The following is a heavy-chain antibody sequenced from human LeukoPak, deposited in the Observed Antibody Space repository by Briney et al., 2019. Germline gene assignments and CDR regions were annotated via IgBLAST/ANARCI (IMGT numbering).Heavy chain of an antibody. J-gene: IGHJ4*02. V-gene: IGHV5-51*01. CDR3: ARRQGCSSTSCPPDS. Sequence: GESLKISCRGSGYSFTTYWIGWVRQMPGKGLEWMGIIYPGDSDTRYSPSFQGQVTMSADKSINTAYLQWTSLKASDTAMYYCARRQGCSSTSCPPDSWGQGTLVTVSS. D-gene: IGHD2-2*01. CDR1: GYSFTTYW. CDR2: IYPGDSDT.